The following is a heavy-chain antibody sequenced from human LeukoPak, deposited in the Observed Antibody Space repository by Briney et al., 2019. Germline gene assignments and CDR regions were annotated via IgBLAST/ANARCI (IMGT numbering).Heavy chain of an antibody. CDR2: IIPILGIA. CDR3: ASTVTNSLYYFDY. J-gene: IGHJ4*02. CDR1: GGTFSSYA. D-gene: IGHD4-17*01. Sequence: GASVKVSCKASGGTFSSYAISWVRQAPGQGLEWMGRIIPILGIANYAQKFQGRVTITADKSTSTAYMELSSLRSEDTAVYYCASTVTNSLYYFDYWGQGTLVTVSS. V-gene: IGHV1-69*04.